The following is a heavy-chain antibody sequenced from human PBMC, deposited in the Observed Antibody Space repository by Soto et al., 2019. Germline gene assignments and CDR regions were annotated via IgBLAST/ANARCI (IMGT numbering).Heavy chain of an antibody. V-gene: IGHV3-30*18. CDR1: GFTFSSYG. CDR3: AKIHFSYQLLGLFDY. D-gene: IGHD2-2*01. Sequence: GGSLRLSCAASGFTFSSYGMHWVRQAPGKGLEWVAVISYDGSKKYYADSVKGRFTISRDNSKNTLYLQMSSLRAEDTAVYYCAKIHFSYQLLGLFDYWGQGTLVTVSS. J-gene: IGHJ4*02. CDR2: ISYDGSKK.